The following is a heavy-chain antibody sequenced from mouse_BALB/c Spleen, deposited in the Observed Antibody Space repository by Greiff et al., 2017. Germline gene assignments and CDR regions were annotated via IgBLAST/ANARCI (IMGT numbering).Heavy chain of an antibody. CDR1: GFTFSDYY. CDR3: ARDRDDYDEGAWFAY. J-gene: IGHJ3*01. D-gene: IGHD2-4*01. Sequence: EVKLMESGGGLVKPGGSLKLSCAASGFTFSDYYMYWVRQTPEKRLEWVATISDGGSYTYYPDSVKGRFTISRDNAKNNLYLQMSSLKSEDTAMYYCARDRDDYDEGAWFAYWGQGTLVTVSA. CDR2: ISDGGSYT. V-gene: IGHV5-4*02.